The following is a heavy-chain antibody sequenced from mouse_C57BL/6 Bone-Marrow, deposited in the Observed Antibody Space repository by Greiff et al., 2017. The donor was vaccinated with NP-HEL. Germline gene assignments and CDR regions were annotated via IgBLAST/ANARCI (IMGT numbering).Heavy chain of an antibody. CDR1: GFTFTDYY. Sequence: EVQRVESGGGLVQPGGSLSLSCAASGFTFTDYYMSWVRQPPGQALEWLGFIRHKANGYTTEYSASVKGRFTISRDNSQSVLYLQMNALRAEDSATYYCARSNYYEYADVPFYAMDYWGQGTSVTVSA. CDR3: ARSNYYEYADVPFYAMDY. V-gene: IGHV7-3*01. D-gene: IGHD2-4*01. CDR2: IRHKANGYTT. J-gene: IGHJ4*01.